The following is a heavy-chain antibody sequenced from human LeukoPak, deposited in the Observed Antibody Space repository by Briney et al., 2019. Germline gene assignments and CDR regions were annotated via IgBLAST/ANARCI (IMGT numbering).Heavy chain of an antibody. Sequence: PGGSLRLSCAASGFTFSGSAMHWVRQASGKGLEWVGRIRSKANSYATAYAASVKGRFTISRDDSKNTAYLQMNSLKTEDTAVYYCTRLSSSSWYSYYYYMDVWGKGTTVTVSS. J-gene: IGHJ6*03. CDR1: GFTFSGSA. CDR3: TRLSSSSWYSYYYYMDV. CDR2: IRSKANSYAT. D-gene: IGHD6-13*01. V-gene: IGHV3-73*01.